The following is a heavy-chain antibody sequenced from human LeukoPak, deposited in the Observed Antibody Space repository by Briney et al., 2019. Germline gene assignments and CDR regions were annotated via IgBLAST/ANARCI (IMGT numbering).Heavy chain of an antibody. CDR2: IHNSGTT. CDR3: ARRYYYNLGSFPFDF. CDR1: GGPFSGYF. J-gene: IGHJ4*02. V-gene: IGHV4-34*01. Sequence: ASETLSLTCAVSGGPFSGYFWSWIRQSSGKGLEWIGEIHNSGTTSYNPSLNSRVTISEDTSKNQFYLNLSSVTAADTAVYYCARRYYYNLGSFPFDFWGQGTLVTVSS. D-gene: IGHD3-10*01.